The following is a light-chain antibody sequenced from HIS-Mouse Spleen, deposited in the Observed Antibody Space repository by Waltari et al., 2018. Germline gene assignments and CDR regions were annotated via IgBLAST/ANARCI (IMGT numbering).Light chain of an antibody. Sequence: QSVLTQPPSVSGAPGQRATIPCTGSSPNIGAGYDVHWYQQLPGTAPKLLIYGNSNRPSGVPDRFSGSKSGTSASLAITGLQAEDEADYYCQSYDSSLSGYVFGTGTKVTVL. CDR2: GNS. V-gene: IGLV1-40*01. CDR3: QSYDSSLSGYV. CDR1: SPNIGAGYD. J-gene: IGLJ1*01.